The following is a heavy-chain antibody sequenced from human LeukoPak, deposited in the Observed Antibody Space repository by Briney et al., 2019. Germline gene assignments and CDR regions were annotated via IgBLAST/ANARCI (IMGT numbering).Heavy chain of an antibody. CDR2: INHSGST. CDR3: ARRNYYDSSGPFDY. J-gene: IGHJ4*02. Sequence: KPSETLSLTCAVYGGSFSGYYWSWIRQPPGKGLEWIGEINHSGSTNYNPSLKSRVTISVDTSKDQFSLKLSSVTAADTAVYYCARRNYYDSSGPFDYWGQGTLVTVSS. V-gene: IGHV4-34*01. D-gene: IGHD3-22*01. CDR1: GGSFSGYY.